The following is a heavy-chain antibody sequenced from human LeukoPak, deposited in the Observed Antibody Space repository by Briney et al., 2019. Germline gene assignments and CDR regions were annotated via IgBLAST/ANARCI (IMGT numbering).Heavy chain of an antibody. CDR3: ARTRQYSSSWYCWFDP. J-gene: IGHJ5*02. Sequence: GASVKVSCKASGYTFTSYGISWVRQAAGQGLEWRGWINAYNGNTNYAQKLQGRVTMTTDTSTSTAYMELRGLRSDDTAVYYCARTRQYSSSWYCWFDPWGQGTLVTVSS. V-gene: IGHV1-18*01. CDR2: INAYNGNT. CDR1: GYTFTSYG. D-gene: IGHD6-13*01.